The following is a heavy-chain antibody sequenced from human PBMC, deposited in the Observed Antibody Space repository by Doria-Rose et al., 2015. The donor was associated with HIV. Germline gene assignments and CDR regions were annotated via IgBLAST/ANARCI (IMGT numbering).Heavy chain of an antibody. Sequence: SGPVLVKPTETLTLTCTVSGVSLSSPGMGVSWIRQPPGKALEWLANIFSDDERSYKTSLKSRLTISRGTSESQVVLTMTDMGPVDTATYYCARIKSSRWYHKYYFDFWGQGTLVIVSA. D-gene: IGHD6-13*01. V-gene: IGHV2-26*01. CDR1: GVSLSSPGMG. J-gene: IGHJ4*02. CDR2: IFSDDER. CDR3: ARIKSSRWYHKYYFDF.